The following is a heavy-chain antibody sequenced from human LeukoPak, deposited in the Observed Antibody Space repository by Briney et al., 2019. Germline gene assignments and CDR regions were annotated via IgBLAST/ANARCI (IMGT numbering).Heavy chain of an antibody. CDR2: IYYSGST. CDR1: GGSISSSSYY. D-gene: IGHD3-9*01. V-gene: IGHV4-39*06. CDR3: ASRNYYDILTGYYKGVDY. Sequence: SGTLSLTCTVSGGSISSSSYYWGWIRQPPGKGLEWIGSIYYSGSTYYNPSLKSRVTISVDTSKNQFPLKLSSVTAADTAVYYCASRNYYDILTGYYKGVDYWGQGTLVTVSS. J-gene: IGHJ4*02.